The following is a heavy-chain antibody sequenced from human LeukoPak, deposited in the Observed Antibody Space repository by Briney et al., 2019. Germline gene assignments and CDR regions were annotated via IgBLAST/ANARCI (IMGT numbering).Heavy chain of an antibody. CDR1: GGSFSGYY. CDR3: ARHVGSPSGYFDY. D-gene: IGHD3-16*01. V-gene: IGHV4-34*01. CDR2: INHSGST. Sequence: SETLSLTCAVYGGSFSGYYWSWIRQPPGKGLEWIGEINHSGSTNYNPSLKSRVTISVDTSKNQFSLKLSSVTAADTAVYYCARHVGSPSGYFDYWGQGTLVTVSS. J-gene: IGHJ4*02.